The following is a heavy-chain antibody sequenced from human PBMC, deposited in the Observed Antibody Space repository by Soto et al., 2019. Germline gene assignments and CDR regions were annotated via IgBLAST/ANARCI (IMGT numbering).Heavy chain of an antibody. J-gene: IGHJ1*01. CDR1: GGTFSSYA. CDR3: ATWLAGYCISTSCYPGYFQH. CDR2: ISAYNGNT. D-gene: IGHD2-2*01. V-gene: IGHV1-18*01. Sequence: ASVKVSCKASGGTFSSYAISWVRQAPGQGLEWMGWISAYNGNTNYAQKLQGRVTMTTDTSTSTAYMELRSLRSDDTAVYYCATWLAGYCISTSCYPGYFQHWGQGTLVTVSS.